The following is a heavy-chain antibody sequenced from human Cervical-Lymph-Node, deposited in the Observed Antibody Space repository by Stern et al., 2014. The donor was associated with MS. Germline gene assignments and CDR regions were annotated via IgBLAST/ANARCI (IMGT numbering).Heavy chain of an antibody. CDR2: ISADGTLK. CDR1: GFTFSVYG. Sequence: QVQLVQSGGGVVQPGGSLRLSCAASGFTFSVYGMHWVRQAPGKGLEWVAVISADGTLKFYGDSVKGRFTISRDNSKNTLFLQMNSLRAEDTAVYYCAKGDNWRRLNPWGQGTLVTVSS. J-gene: IGHJ5*02. CDR3: AKGDNWRRLNP. D-gene: IGHD1-20*01. V-gene: IGHV3-30*18.